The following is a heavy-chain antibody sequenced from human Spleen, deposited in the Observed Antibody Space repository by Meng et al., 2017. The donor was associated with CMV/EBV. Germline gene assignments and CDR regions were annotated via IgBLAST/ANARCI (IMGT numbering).Heavy chain of an antibody. V-gene: IGHV3-30*02. CDR3: EKDDYGGSTFDY. J-gene: IGHJ4*02. Sequence: GGALRLSCAASGFTFRNFAMHWVRQAPGKGLEWVAFIWNDGSQEYYADSVKGRFTISRDNHENTLYLQMNSLRAEDMAVYYCEKDDYGGSTFDYWGQGTLVTVSS. D-gene: IGHD4-23*01. CDR1: GFTFRNFA. CDR2: IWNDGSQE.